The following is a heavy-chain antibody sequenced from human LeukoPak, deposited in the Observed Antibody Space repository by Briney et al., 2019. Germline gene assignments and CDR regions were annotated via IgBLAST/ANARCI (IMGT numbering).Heavy chain of an antibody. V-gene: IGHV3-23*01. CDR3: AKDRPLWFGEFRPSFDY. Sequence: GGSLRLSCAASGFTFSNAWMSWVRQAPGKGLEWVSAISSSGGSTYYADSVKGRFTISRDNSKNTLYLQMNSLRAEDTAVYYCAKDRPLWFGEFRPSFDYWGQGTLVTVSS. CDR2: ISSSGGST. J-gene: IGHJ4*02. CDR1: GFTFSNAW. D-gene: IGHD3-10*01.